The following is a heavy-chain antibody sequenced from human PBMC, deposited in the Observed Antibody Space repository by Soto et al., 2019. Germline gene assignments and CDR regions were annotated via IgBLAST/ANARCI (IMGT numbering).Heavy chain of an antibody. CDR2: IRNKPNGHTT. CDR1: GFTFSGHY. D-gene: IGHD3-16*01. V-gene: IGHV3-72*01. Sequence: PGGSLRLSCEGSGFTFSGHYMDWVRQAPGKGLEWLGRIRNKPNGHTTKHAASVKGRFTISRDDSKNSVYLQMNSLKSEDTAVYYCSTTVITAPLFEYWGQGTLVTVSS. CDR3: STTVITAPLFEY. J-gene: IGHJ4*02.